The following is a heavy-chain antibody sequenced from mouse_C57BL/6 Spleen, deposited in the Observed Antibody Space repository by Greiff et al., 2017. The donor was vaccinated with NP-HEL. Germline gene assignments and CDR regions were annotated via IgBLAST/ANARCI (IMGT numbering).Heavy chain of an antibody. CDR1: GYTFTSYW. CDR3: AFYGNYFAD. V-gene: IGHV1-52*01. D-gene: IGHD2-1*01. J-gene: IGHJ3*01. Sequence: QVQLKQPGAELVRPGSSVKLSCKASGYTFTSYWMPWVKQRPIQGLEWIGNIDPSDSETHYNQKFKDKATLTVDKSSSTAYMQLSSLTSEDSAVYYCAFYGNYFADWGQGTLVTVSA. CDR2: IDPSDSET.